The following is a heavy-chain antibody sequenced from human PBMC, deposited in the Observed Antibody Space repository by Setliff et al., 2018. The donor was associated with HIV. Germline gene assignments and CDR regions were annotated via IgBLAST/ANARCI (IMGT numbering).Heavy chain of an antibody. CDR1: GGSIRRSSYY. J-gene: IGHJ3*02. V-gene: IGHV4-39*07. CDR2: FSYSEST. D-gene: IGHD2-8*01. CDR3: ARPIEGYYDAFHI. Sequence: LSLTCTVSGGSIRRSSYYWGWIRQPPGKGLEWIGSFSYSESTYYNPSLKSRVTISVDTSKNQFSLKLSSVTAADTAVYYCARPIEGYYDAFHIWGQGTLVTVSS.